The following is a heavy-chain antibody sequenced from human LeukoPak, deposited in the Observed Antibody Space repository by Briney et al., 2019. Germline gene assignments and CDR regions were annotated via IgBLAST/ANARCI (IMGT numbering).Heavy chain of an antibody. CDR3: AREGYYGSGSPPSLYFDY. Sequence: GGSLRLSCAASGFTFRNYVIHWVRQAPGKGLEWVAVTSSDLNVKLYADSVKGRFTISRDNSRSTLYFQMNSLRPEDTAIYYCAREGYYGSGSPPSLYFDYWGQGTLVTVSS. CDR1: GFTFRNYV. J-gene: IGHJ4*02. CDR2: TSSDLNVK. V-gene: IGHV3-30*14. D-gene: IGHD3-10*01.